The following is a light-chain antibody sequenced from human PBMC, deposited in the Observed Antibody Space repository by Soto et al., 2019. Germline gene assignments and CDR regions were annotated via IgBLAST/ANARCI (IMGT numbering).Light chain of an antibody. Sequence: AIQMTQSPSSLSASVGDRVTITCRASQGIRNDLAWYQQKSGKAPKLLIFAVSQLQSGVPSRFSGSGSGTDFTLTISSLQPEDFVTYYCLQDYIYPRTFGQGTKLEIK. J-gene: IGKJ2*01. V-gene: IGKV1-6*01. CDR2: AVS. CDR3: LQDYIYPRT. CDR1: QGIRND.